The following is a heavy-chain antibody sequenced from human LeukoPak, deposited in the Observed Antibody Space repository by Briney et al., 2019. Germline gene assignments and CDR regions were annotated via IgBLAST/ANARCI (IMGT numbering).Heavy chain of an antibody. J-gene: IGHJ5*02. V-gene: IGHV1-46*01. Sequence: ASVPVSCLECGCTFPSYYLHGLRPAAGRGGAGVGIINPSGCSTSYAQKFQGRVTMTRDTSTSTVYMELSSLRSEDTAVYYCARSPGYSTPRHNWFDPGGERTLVTVSS. D-gene: IGHD6-13*01. CDR1: GCTFPSYY. CDR3: ARSPGYSTPRHNWFDP. CDR2: INPSGCST.